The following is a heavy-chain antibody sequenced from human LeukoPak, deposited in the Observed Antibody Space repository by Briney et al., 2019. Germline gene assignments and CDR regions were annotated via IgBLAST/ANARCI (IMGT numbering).Heavy chain of an antibody. CDR1: GFTVSGNY. D-gene: IGHD1-26*01. Sequence: GGSLRLSCAASGFTVSGNYMTWVRQVPGKGLECVSIMYSGAGTYYADSVKGRFTISRDNSKNTLYLQMNSLRAEDTAVYYCARGDSGSWNYKRGFDSWGQGTLVTVSS. V-gene: IGHV3-53*01. CDR3: ARGDSGSWNYKRGFDS. CDR2: MYSGAGT. J-gene: IGHJ5*01.